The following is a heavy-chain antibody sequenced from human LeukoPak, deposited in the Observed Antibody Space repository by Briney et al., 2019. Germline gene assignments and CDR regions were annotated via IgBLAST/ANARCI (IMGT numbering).Heavy chain of an antibody. V-gene: IGHV4-34*01. CDR3: AKGVWAPRFDS. Sequence: SETLSLTCAVYGASFSYDYWSWIRQAPGKGLEWIGEINHSGSITYNPSLKSRATISAEKSKSQFSLRLTSVTAADTAVYYCAKGVWAPRFDSWGQGTLATVSS. CDR1: GASFSYDY. CDR2: INHSGSI. D-gene: IGHD7-27*01. J-gene: IGHJ5*01.